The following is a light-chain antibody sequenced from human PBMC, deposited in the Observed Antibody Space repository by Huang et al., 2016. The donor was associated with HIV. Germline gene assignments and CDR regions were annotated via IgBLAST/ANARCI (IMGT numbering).Light chain of an antibody. Sequence: DIQMTQSPSSLSASVGDRVNITCQASQDISNYLNWYQQKPGKAHKLLIYDASNLETGVSSRFSGSGSGTDFTFTISSLQPEDIATYYCQQYDNLPRFTFGPGTKVDIK. J-gene: IGKJ3*01. CDR2: DAS. CDR1: QDISNY. V-gene: IGKV1-33*01. CDR3: QQYDNLPRFT.